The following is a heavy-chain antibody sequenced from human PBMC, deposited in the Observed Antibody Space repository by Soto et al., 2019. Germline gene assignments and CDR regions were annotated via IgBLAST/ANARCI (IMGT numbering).Heavy chain of an antibody. CDR1: GFTLSDHF. V-gene: IGHV3-72*01. Sequence: GSLRLSGAASGFTLSDHFMEWVRQAPGEGLEWVGRTKHKAASYTTDCAASVNGRFTISRDDSKNSLYLQMNSLKTEDTAMYYCVTLQFSRWFYWGLGTLVTVSS. CDR2: TKHKAASYTT. D-gene: IGHD4-4*01. CDR3: VTLQFSRWFY. J-gene: IGHJ4*02.